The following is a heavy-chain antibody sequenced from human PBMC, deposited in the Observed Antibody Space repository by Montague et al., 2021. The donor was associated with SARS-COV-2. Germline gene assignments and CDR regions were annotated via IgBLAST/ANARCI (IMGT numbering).Heavy chain of an antibody. CDR3: ARWDPQTLTLIGLRGKSAIDY. CDR1: GGSFSGYY. J-gene: IGHJ4*02. Sequence: SETLSLTCAVYGGSFSGYYWTWIRQSPGKGLEWIAEINHSGTTNYNFNPSLRSRVTISVDTYKSQFSLKLSSVTAADTGVYYCARWDPQTLTLIGLRGKSAIDYWGQGTLVTVSS. CDR2: INHSGTT. V-gene: IGHV4-34*01. D-gene: IGHD4-23*01.